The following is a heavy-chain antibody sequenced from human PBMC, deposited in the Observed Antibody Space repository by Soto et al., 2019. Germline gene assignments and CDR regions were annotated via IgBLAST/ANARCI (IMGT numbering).Heavy chain of an antibody. V-gene: IGHV3-30*18. Sequence: QVQLVESGGGVVQPGRSLRLSCAASGFTFSSYGMHWVRQAPGKGLEWVAVISYDGSNKYYADSVKGRFTISRDNSKNTLYLQMNSLRAEDTAVYYCAKDPVYGSSGYPNFGGPDYWGQGTLVTVSS. D-gene: IGHD3-22*01. CDR1: GFTFSSYG. CDR2: ISYDGSNK. CDR3: AKDPVYGSSGYPNFGGPDY. J-gene: IGHJ4*02.